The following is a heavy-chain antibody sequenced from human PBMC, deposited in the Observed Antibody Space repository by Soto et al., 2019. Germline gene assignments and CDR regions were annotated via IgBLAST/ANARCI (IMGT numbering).Heavy chain of an antibody. J-gene: IGHJ6*02. Sequence: QVQLQESGPGLVKPSQTLSLTCTVSGGSISSGGYYWSWIRQHPGKGLEWIEYIYYSGSTYYNPSLKSRVTISVDTSKNQFSLKLSSVTAADTAVYYCATVTLELRRGTIYYYYGMDVWGQGTTVTVSS. CDR2: IYYSGST. D-gene: IGHD1-7*01. V-gene: IGHV4-31*03. CDR3: ATVTLELRRGTIYYYYGMDV. CDR1: GGSISSGGYY.